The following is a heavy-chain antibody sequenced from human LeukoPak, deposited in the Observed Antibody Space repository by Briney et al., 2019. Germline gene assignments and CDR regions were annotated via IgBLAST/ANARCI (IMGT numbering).Heavy chain of an antibody. CDR2: INPRGGST. CDR1: GYTFTNYF. Sequence: ASVKVSCKASGYTFTNYFMHRVRQAPGQGLEWMGIINPRGGSTGYAQKFQGRFTTTTDMSTRTVYMELSSLESEDTAVYYCARRDCVGDCYSNWFDPWGQGTLVTVSS. D-gene: IGHD2-21*02. CDR3: ARRDCVGDCYSNWFDP. J-gene: IGHJ5*02. V-gene: IGHV1-46*01.